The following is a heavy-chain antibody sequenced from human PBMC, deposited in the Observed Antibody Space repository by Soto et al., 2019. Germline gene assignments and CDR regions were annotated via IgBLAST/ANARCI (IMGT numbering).Heavy chain of an antibody. D-gene: IGHD6-19*01. CDR2: IYYSGST. CDR3: ARDQPYSSGWYFDY. J-gene: IGHJ4*02. V-gene: IGHV4-31*01. CDR1: GGSISSGGYY. Sequence: SETLSLTCTVSGGSISSGGYYWSWIRQHPGKGLEWIGYIYYSGSTYYNPSLKSLVTISVDTSKNQFSLKLSSVTAADTAVYYCARDQPYSSGWYFDYWGQGTLVTVSS.